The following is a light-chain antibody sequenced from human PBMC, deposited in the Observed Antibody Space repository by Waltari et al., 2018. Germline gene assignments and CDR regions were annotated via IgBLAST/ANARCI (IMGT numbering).Light chain of an antibody. CDR3: CSYAGGNAYV. CDR2: EGS. Sequence: QSALTQPASVSGSPGQSITISCTGTSSDVGSYNFVPWYQQHPGKAPKLMIYEGSKRPSGISNRFSGSKSGNTASLTISGLQAEDEADYYCCSYAGGNAYVFGTGTKVTVL. J-gene: IGLJ1*01. CDR1: SSDVGSYNF. V-gene: IGLV2-23*01.